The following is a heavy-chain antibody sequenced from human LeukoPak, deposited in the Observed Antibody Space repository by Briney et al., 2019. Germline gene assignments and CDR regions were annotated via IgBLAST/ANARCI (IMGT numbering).Heavy chain of an antibody. J-gene: IGHJ4*02. CDR1: GFTFSSYW. CDR2: IKQDGSEK. Sequence: GGSLRLSCAASGFTFSSYWMTWVRQAPGKGLEWVANIKQDGSEKFYVDSVKGRFTISRDNAKNSLYLQMNSLRAEDTAVYYCARGPLEEQWLVQGYWGQGTLVTVSS. V-gene: IGHV3-7*01. D-gene: IGHD6-19*01. CDR3: ARGPLEEQWLVQGY.